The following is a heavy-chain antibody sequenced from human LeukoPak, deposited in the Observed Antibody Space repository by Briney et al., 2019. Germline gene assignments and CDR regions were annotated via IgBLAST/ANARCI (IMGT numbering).Heavy chain of an antibody. D-gene: IGHD2-15*01. CDR3: TTGRLYCSGGTCFY. J-gene: IGHJ4*02. CDR2: IKSKTDGGTT. V-gene: IGHV3-15*01. Sequence: PGGSLRLSCAASGFTFSNAWMSWVRQAPGKGLEWDGRIKSKTDGGTTDYAAPVKGRFTISRDDSKNTLYLQMNSLKTEDTAVYYCTTGRLYCSGGTCFYWGQGTLVTVSS. CDR1: GFTFSNAW.